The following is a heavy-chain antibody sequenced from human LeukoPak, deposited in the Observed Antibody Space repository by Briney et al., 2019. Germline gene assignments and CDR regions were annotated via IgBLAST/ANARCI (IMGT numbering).Heavy chain of an antibody. CDR1: GGSISSYY. J-gene: IGHJ4*02. CDR2: IYYSGST. CDR3: ARGYYGDYLYYFDY. Sequence: SETLSLTCTVSGGSISSYYWSWIRQPPGKGLEWIGFIYYSGSTNDNPSHKSRVTISVDTSKNQFSLRLSSVTAENTAEYYCARGYYGDYLYYFDYWGQGTLVTVSS. V-gene: IGHV4-59*08. D-gene: IGHD4-17*01.